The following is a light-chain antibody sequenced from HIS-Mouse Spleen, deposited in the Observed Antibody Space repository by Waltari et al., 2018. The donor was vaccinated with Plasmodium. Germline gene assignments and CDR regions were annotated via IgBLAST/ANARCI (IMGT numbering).Light chain of an antibody. CDR3: CSYAGSYTFEV. Sequence: QSALTQPRSVSGSPGQSVTISCTGTSSDVGGYNYVSWYQQHPGKAPKPMIYDVSKRPPGVPVRFPCSKSCNTASLTISGLQAEDEADYYCCSYAGSYTFEVFGGGTKLTVL. CDR2: DVS. CDR1: SSDVGGYNY. V-gene: IGLV2-11*01. J-gene: IGLJ2*01.